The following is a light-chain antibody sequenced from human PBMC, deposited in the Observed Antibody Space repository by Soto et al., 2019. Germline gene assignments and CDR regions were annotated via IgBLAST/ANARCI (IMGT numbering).Light chain of an antibody. CDR1: QRLLYRSNNKNY. Sequence: DTVMSQSPASLAVSLGGRATINCKSSQRLLYRSNNKNYLAWYQHKAGQPPKLLIYWASTRDSGVPDRVSGSGSGTDFTLTINNVQAEDVAVYYCQQYYNPPWTFGQGTKVEI. V-gene: IGKV4-1*01. CDR3: QQYYNPPWT. CDR2: WAS. J-gene: IGKJ1*01.